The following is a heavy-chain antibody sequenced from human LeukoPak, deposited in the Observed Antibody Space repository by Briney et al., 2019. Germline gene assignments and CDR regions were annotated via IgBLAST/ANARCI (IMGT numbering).Heavy chain of an antibody. CDR2: VNADGGNT. CDR1: GITLSNYG. D-gene: IGHD1-26*01. Sequence: SGGSLRLSCAVSGITLSNYGMTWVRQAPGKGLEWVSTVNADGGNTYYADSVKGRFTISRDNSKSTLILQMNSLRVEDTALYYCTKRVKYGGTWDHFADWGQGTLVTVSS. J-gene: IGHJ4*02. CDR3: TKRVKYGGTWDHFAD. V-gene: IGHV3-23*01.